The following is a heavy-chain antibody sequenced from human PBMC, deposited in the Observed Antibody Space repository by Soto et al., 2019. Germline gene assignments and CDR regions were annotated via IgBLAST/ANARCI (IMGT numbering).Heavy chain of an antibody. V-gene: IGHV4-59*01. J-gene: IGHJ4*02. D-gene: IGHD6-19*01. CDR1: GGSISSYY. Sequence: SETLSLTCTVSGGSISSYYWSWIRQPPGKGLEWIGYIYYSGSTIYNPSLKSRVTISVDTSKNQFSLKLSSVTAADTAVYYCARVSSSGWYARGYFFDYWGQGTLVTVSS. CDR2: IYYSGST. CDR3: ARVSSSGWYARGYFFDY.